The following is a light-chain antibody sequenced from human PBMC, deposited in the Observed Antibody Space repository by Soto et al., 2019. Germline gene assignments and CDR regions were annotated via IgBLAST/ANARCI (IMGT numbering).Light chain of an antibody. J-gene: IGKJ4*01. Sequence: IQLTQSPSILSASVGDRVPITCRASQGITSYLAWYQQKPGKAPNLLIYGASTLQSGVPSRFSGSGSGTDFTLTINSLQAEDFATYYCQQTRSYPSTFGGGTKVDIK. CDR3: QQTRSYPST. CDR1: QGITSY. V-gene: IGKV1-9*01. CDR2: GAS.